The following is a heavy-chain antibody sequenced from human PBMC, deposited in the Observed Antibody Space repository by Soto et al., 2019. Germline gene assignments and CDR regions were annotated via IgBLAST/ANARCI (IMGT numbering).Heavy chain of an antibody. Sequence: ASVKVSCKASAYTFTNYYMHWVRQAPGQGLEWVGKINPNSGTTSYAQKFQDRVTVIKDTSTSTVYMELSSLRSKDTAVYFCAREASTTGTTFDYWGQGTLVTVSS. CDR2: INPNSGTT. CDR3: AREASTTGTTFDY. J-gene: IGHJ4*02. D-gene: IGHD1-1*01. V-gene: IGHV1-46*03. CDR1: AYTFTNYY.